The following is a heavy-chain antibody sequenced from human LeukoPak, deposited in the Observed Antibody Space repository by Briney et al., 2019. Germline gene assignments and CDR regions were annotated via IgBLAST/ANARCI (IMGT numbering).Heavy chain of an antibody. J-gene: IGHJ4*02. CDR2: ISGSGGST. V-gene: IGHV3-23*01. CDR1: GFTFSSYW. D-gene: IGHD3-22*01. Sequence: PGGSLRLSCAASGFTFSSYWMSWVRQAPGKGLEWVSAISGSGGSTYYADSVKGRFTISRDNSKNTLYLQMNSLRAEDTAVYYCAKEGYYDSSGYYDYWGQGTLVTVSS. CDR3: AKEGYYDSSGYYDY.